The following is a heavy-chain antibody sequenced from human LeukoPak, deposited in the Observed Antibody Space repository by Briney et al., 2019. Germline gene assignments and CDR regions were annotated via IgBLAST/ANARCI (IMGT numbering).Heavy chain of an antibody. CDR2: IYYSGST. J-gene: IGHJ4*02. CDR3: ARLTWDRVGGYDSSYFDY. Sequence: PSETLSLTCTVSGGSISSSSYYWGWIRQPPGKGLEWIGSIYYSGSTYYIPSLKSRVTISVDTSKNQFSLKLSSVTAADTAVYYCARLTWDRVGGYDSSYFDYWGQGTLVTVSS. D-gene: IGHD5-12*01. V-gene: IGHV4-39*01. CDR1: GGSISSSSYY.